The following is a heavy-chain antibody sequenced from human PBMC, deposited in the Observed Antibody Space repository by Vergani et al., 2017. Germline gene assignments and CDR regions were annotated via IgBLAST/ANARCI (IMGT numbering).Heavy chain of an antibody. CDR2: INHSGST. J-gene: IGHJ4*02. Sequence: QVQLQQWGAGLLKPSETLSLTCAVYGGSFSGYYWSWIRQPPGKGLEWIGEINHSGSTNYNPSLKSRVTLSVDTSKNQFSRKLSSVTAADTAVYYCARERRARLGSGSYWGQGTLVTVSA. CDR3: ARERRARLGSGSY. D-gene: IGHD3-10*01. CDR1: GGSFSGYY. V-gene: IGHV4-34*01.